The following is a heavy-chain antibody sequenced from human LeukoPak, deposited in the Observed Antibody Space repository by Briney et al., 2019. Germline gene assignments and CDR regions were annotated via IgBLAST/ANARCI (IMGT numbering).Heavy chain of an antibody. CDR1: GGSFSGYY. D-gene: IGHD3-3*01. CDR3: AGVRRGGYDFWSGYYLYYYYYMDV. J-gene: IGHJ6*03. Sequence: SETLSLTCAVYGGSFSGYYWSWIRQPPGKGLEWIGEINHSGSTNYNPSLKSRVTISVDTSKNQFSLKLSSVTAADTAVYYCAGVRRGGYDFWSGYYLYYYYYMDVWGKGTTVTVSS. V-gene: IGHV4-34*01. CDR2: INHSGST.